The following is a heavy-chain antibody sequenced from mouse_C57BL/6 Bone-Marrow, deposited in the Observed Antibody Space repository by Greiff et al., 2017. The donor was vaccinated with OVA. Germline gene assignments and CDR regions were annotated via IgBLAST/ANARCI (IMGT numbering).Heavy chain of an antibody. CDR3: GSCDFAY. V-gene: IGHV1-55*01. D-gene: IGHD1-1*01. CDR1: GYTFTSYW. J-gene: IGHJ3*01. CDR2: IYPGSGST. Sequence: QVQLKQPGAELVKPGASVKMSCKASGYTFTSYWITWVKQRPGQGLEWIGDIYPGSGSTNYNEKFKSKATLTVDTSSSTAYMQLSSLEAEDSAVFDCGSCDFAYWGQGTLVTVSA.